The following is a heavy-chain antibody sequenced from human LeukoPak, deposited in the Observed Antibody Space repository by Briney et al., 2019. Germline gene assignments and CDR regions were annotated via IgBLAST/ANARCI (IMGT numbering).Heavy chain of an antibody. V-gene: IGHV3-30*04. CDR3: ARNPRYCSGGSCHTFDY. CDR1: GFTFSNYA. J-gene: IGHJ4*02. D-gene: IGHD2-15*01. Sequence: GGSLRLSCATSGFTFSNYAMHWVRQAPGKGLEWVAVISYDGSNKYYADSVKGRFTISRDNSKNTMYMQMNSLRGEDTAVYYCARNPRYCSGGSCHTFDYWGQGTLVTVSS. CDR2: ISYDGSNK.